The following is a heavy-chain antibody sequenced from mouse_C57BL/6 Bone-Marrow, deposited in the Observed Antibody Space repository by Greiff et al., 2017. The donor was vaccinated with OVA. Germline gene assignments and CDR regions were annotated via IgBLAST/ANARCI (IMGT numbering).Heavy chain of an antibody. D-gene: IGHD1-1*01. CDR1: GYTFTSYW. CDR3: ASPFTTVVARVLFDV. J-gene: IGHJ1*03. V-gene: IGHV1-72*01. CDR2: IDPNSGGT. Sequence: QVQLKQPGAELVKPGASVKLSCKASGYTFTSYWMHWVKQRPGRGLEWIGRIDPNSGGTKYNEKFKSKATLTVDKPSSTAYMQLSSLTSEDSAVYYCASPFTTVVARVLFDVWGTGTTVTVSS.